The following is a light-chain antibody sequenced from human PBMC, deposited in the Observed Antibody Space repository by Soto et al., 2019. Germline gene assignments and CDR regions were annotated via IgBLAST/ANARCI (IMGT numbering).Light chain of an antibody. J-gene: IGKJ2*01. CDR1: QGISSW. V-gene: IGKV1-12*01. CDR3: QQANTFPYT. Sequence: TQMTQSPSSVSASVGDRVTITCRASQGISSWLAWYQQKPGKAPKLLIYSISNLQSGVPSRFSGSGSGTEFTLPIRSVQPEDFATYYCQQANTFPYTFGQGTKL. CDR2: SIS.